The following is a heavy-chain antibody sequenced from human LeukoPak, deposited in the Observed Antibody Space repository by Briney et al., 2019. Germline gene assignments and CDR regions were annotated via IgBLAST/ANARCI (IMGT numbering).Heavy chain of an antibody. D-gene: IGHD6-19*01. CDR1: GFTFSSYG. V-gene: IGHV3-33*06. CDR2: TWYDGSNK. Sequence: SGGALEFSCAASGFTFSSYGMHWVRQAPGKGLEGVAVTWYDGSNKYYADSVKGRFTISRDNSKNTLYLQMNSLRAEDTAVYYCAKDGGIAVAGATIYNWFDPWGQGTLVTVSS. CDR3: AKDGGIAVAGATIYNWFDP. J-gene: IGHJ5*02.